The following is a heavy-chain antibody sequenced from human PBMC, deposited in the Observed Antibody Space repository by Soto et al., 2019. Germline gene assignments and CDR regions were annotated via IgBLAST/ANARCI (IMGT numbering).Heavy chain of an antibody. V-gene: IGHV4-30-2*01. J-gene: IGHJ3*02. CDR2: IYHSGGT. CDR3: ARGSYSGYDFVFDI. D-gene: IGHD5-12*01. Sequence: QLQLQESGSGLVKPSQTLSLTCAVSGGSISSGGYSWSWIRQPPGKGLEWIGYIYHSGGTYYNPSLKSRVTISVDRSKNQFSLKLSSVTAADTAVYYCARGSYSGYDFVFDIWGQGTMVTVSS. CDR1: GGSISSGGYS.